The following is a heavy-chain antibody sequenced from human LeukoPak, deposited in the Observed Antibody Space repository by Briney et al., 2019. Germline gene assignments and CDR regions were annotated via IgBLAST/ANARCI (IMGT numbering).Heavy chain of an antibody. CDR2: IYDSENE. D-gene: IGHD2/OR15-2a*01. J-gene: IGHJ6*03. Sequence: SETLSLTCTVSGGSIDTVAFYWGWVRQPPEKGLEWVGTIYDSENEFHNPSLNTRVTISADTSKNQFSLKLNSVTAADTAIYYCARQISDYYYYYMDVWGEGITVTVSS. CDR3: ARQISDYYYYYMDV. CDR1: GGSIDTVAFY. V-gene: IGHV4-39*01.